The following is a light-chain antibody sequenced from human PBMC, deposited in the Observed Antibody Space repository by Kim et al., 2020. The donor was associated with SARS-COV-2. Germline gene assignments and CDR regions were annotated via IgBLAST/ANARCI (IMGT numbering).Light chain of an antibody. J-gene: IGLJ3*02. Sequence: SSELTQDPAVSVALGQAVRITCLGDSLRKYNANWYQQKPGQAPVLIIYGKNNRPSGIPDRFSGSSSGSTASLTITGAQAEDEADYYCDPRDSSCYHLMFG. CDR2: GKN. V-gene: IGLV3-19*01. CDR3: DPRDSSCYHLM. CDR1: SLRKYN.